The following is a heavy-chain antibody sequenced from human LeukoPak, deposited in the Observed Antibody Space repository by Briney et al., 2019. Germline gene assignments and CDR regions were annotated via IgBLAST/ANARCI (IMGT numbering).Heavy chain of an antibody. J-gene: IGHJ4*02. CDR3: ARESDTGKDFDH. D-gene: IGHD1-1*01. CDR2: INPSSGST. V-gene: IGHV1-46*01. Sequence: GASVKVSCKASGYTFTSYYMHWVRQAPGQGLEWMGIINPSSGSTSYTQKFQGRVTMTRGTSTSTVYMELSSLRSEDTALYYCARESDTGKDFDHWGQGTLVTVSS. CDR1: GYTFTSYY.